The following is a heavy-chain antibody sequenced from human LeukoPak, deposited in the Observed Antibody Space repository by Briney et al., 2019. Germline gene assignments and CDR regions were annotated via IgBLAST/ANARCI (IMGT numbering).Heavy chain of an antibody. J-gene: IGHJ4*02. CDR2: IYYSGST. CDR3: ASYSYGYGY. D-gene: IGHD5-18*01. CDR1: GESFSGYY. V-gene: IGHV4-34*01. Sequence: SETLSLTCVVYGESFSGYYWTWIRQPPGKGLEWIGSIYYSGSTYYNPSLKSRVTISVDTSRNQFSLKLSSVTAADTAVYYCASYSYGYGYWGQGTLVTVSS.